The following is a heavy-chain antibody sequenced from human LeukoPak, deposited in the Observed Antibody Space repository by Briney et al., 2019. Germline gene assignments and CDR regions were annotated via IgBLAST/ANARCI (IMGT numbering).Heavy chain of an antibody. Sequence: LETLSLTCTVSGGSISSYYWSWIRQPPGKGLEWIGYIYYSGSTNYNPSLKSRVTISVDTSKNQFSLKLSSVTAADTAVYYCARDYGSGSSAVWGKGTTVTVSS. CDR3: ARDYGSGSSAV. CDR2: IYYSGST. J-gene: IGHJ6*04. V-gene: IGHV4-59*01. D-gene: IGHD3-10*01. CDR1: GGSISSYY.